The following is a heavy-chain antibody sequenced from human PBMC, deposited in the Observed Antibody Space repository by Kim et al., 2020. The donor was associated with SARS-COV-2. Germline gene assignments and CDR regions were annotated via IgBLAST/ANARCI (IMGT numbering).Heavy chain of an antibody. CDR3: ASPVAVAGTGVGY. Sequence: YADSGKGRFSVARDNARNSLYLQMNSLGAEDTAVYYCASPVAVAGTGVGYWGQGTLVSVSP. J-gene: IGHJ4*02. V-gene: IGHV3-11*06. D-gene: IGHD6-19*01.